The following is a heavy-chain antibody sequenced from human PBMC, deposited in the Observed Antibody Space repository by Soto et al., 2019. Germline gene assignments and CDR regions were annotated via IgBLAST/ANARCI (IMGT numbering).Heavy chain of an antibody. CDR3: AKVPYISGGYDMRGGALDI. J-gene: IGHJ3*02. V-gene: IGHV3-30*18. D-gene: IGHD5-12*01. CDR2: ISYDGNNK. Sequence: ESGGGVVQPGRSLRLSCAASGFSFSDYGMHWVRQAPGKGLEWVAVISYDGNNKYYADSVKGRFTISRDNSKDTLYLQVNSLRAEDTAVYYCAKVPYISGGYDMRGGALDIWGQGTMVTVSS. CDR1: GFSFSDYG.